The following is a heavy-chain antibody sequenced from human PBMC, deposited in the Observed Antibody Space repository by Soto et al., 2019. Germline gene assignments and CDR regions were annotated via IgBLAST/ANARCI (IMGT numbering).Heavy chain of an antibody. Sequence: GESRKISCKGSGYSFTSYWIGWVRQMPGKGLEWMGIIYPGDSDTRYSPSFQGQVTISADKSVSTAYLQWSSLKASDTAMYYCARHTSSGWYYFDYWGQGTLVTVSS. D-gene: IGHD6-19*01. J-gene: IGHJ4*02. CDR2: IYPGDSDT. V-gene: IGHV5-51*01. CDR3: ARHTSSGWYYFDY. CDR1: GYSFTSYW.